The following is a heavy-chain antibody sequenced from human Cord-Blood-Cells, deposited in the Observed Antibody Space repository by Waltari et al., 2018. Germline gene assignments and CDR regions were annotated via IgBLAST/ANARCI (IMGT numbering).Heavy chain of an antibody. CDR1: VYTFTTHY. CDR2: INPSGGST. J-gene: IGHJ4*02. Sequence: QVQLVQSGAEVKTPGSSVKASCQAPVYTFTTHYMHWVRQAPGQGLEWMGIINPSGGSTSYAQKFQGRVTMTRDTSTSTVYMELSSLRSEDTAVYYCARGPNGDVWGQGTLVTVSS. V-gene: IGHV1-46*01. D-gene: IGHD7-27*01. CDR3: ARGPNGDV.